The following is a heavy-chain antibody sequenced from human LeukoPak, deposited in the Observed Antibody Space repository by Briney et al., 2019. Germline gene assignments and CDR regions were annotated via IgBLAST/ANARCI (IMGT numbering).Heavy chain of an antibody. CDR2: ISYDGSNK. CDR3: AKCKVPAATYYYYYYGMDV. J-gene: IGHJ6*04. CDR1: GFTFSSYG. V-gene: IGHV3-30*18. D-gene: IGHD2-2*01. Sequence: GGSLRLSCAASGFTFSSYGMHWVRQAPGKGLEWLAVISYDGSNKYYADSVKGRFTISRDNSKNTLYLQMNSLRAEDTAVYYCAKCKVPAATYYYYYYGMDVWGKGTTVTVSS.